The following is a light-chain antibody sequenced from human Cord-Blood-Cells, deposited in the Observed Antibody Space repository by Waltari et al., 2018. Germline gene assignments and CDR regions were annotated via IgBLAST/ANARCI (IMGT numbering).Light chain of an antibody. Sequence: DIQMTQSPSSLSASVGDRVTITCQASQDISNYLNWYQQKPGKAPKLLNYDASNLEKGVPSRFSGSGSWTDFTFTISSLQPEDIAKYYCQQYDNLPWTFGQGTKVEIK. V-gene: IGKV1-33*01. CDR3: QQYDNLPWT. CDR2: DAS. CDR1: QDISNY. J-gene: IGKJ1*01.